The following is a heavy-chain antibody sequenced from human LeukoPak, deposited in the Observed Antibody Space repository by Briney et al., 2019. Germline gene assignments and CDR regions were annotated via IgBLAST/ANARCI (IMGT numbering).Heavy chain of an antibody. J-gene: IGHJ4*02. CDR1: GGSISSYY. Sequence: PSETLSLTCTVSGGSISSYYWSWIRQPPGKGLEWIGYIYYSGSTTYNPSLKSRVTISVDTSKNQFSLKLSSVTAADTAVYYCARDPGRITMVRGVIIKKPYYFDYWGQGTLVTVSS. CDR2: IYYSGST. V-gene: IGHV4-59*01. CDR3: ARDPGRITMVRGVIIKKPYYFDY. D-gene: IGHD3-10*01.